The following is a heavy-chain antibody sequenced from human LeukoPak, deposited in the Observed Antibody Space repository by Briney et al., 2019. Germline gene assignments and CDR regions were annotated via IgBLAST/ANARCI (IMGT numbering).Heavy chain of an antibody. J-gene: IGHJ4*02. V-gene: IGHV3-33*01. Sequence: QSGRSLRLSCAASGFTFSSYGMHWVRQAPGKGLEWVAVIWYDGSNKYYADSVKGRFTIPRDNSKNTLYLQMNSLRAEDTAVYYCARDPRDGYNYDFDYWGQGTLVTVSS. CDR1: GFTFSSYG. D-gene: IGHD5-12*01. CDR3: ARDPRDGYNYDFDY. CDR2: IWYDGSNK.